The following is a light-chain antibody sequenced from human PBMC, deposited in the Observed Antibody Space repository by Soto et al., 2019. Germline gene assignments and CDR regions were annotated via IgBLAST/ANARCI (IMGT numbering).Light chain of an antibody. CDR3: QSYDSSLSGSGV. J-gene: IGLJ3*02. Sequence: QLVLTQPPSASGTPGQRVTMSCSGGNSNIGSHTVNWYQQLPGAAPRLLISSHNNRPSGVPDRFFGSKSGTSASLTIIGLQAEDEGDYYCQSYDSSLSGSGVFGGGTKLTVL. CDR2: SHN. V-gene: IGLV1-40*01. CDR1: NSNIGSHT.